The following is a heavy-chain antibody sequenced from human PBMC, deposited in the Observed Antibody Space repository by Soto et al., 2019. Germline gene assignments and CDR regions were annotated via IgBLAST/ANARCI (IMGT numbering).Heavy chain of an antibody. V-gene: IGHV4-39*01. J-gene: IGHJ6*02. D-gene: IGHD3-16*02. Sequence: QLQLQESGPGLVKPSETLSLTCTVSGGSISSSSYYWGWIRQPPGKGLEWIGSIYYSGSTYYNPSLKSRVTISVDTSKNQFSLKLSSVTAADTAVYYCARRITFGGVIGPERYYYGMDVWGQGTTVTVSS. CDR2: IYYSGST. CDR3: ARRITFGGVIGPERYYYGMDV. CDR1: GGSISSSSYY.